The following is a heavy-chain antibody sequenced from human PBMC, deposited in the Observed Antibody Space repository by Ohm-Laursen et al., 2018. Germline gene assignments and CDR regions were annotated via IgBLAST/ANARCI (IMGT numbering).Heavy chain of an antibody. CDR2: ISASGYTK. Sequence: SLRLSCAASGFNFSDYYMRWIRQAPGKGLECVSYISASGYTKRYADSVKGRFTISRDNTKNSLYLEMNSLSPEDTAVYYCARDGASGWHGYMFDYWGQGILVTVSS. CDR1: GFNFSDYY. V-gene: IGHV3-11*01. CDR3: ARDGASGWHGYMFDY. J-gene: IGHJ4*02. D-gene: IGHD6-19*01.